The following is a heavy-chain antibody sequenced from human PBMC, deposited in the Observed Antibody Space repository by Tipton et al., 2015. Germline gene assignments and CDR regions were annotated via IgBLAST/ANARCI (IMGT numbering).Heavy chain of an antibody. CDR2: IYYSGTT. V-gene: IGHV4-4*02. Sequence: GSLRLSCAVSGDSIGRSYWWTWVRQPPQGGLEWIGEIYYSGTTNYNPSLKSRLTISVDRSKNQFSLQLNSVTPADTAVYYCVRLSITTWVGLLDSWGPGILVTVSS. J-gene: IGHJ5*01. CDR1: GDSIGRSYW. CDR3: VRLSITTWVGLLDS. D-gene: IGHD4-11*01.